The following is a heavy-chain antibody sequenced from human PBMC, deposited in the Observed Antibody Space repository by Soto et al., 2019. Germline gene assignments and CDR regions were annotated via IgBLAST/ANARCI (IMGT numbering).Heavy chain of an antibody. CDR2: ISWDGGST. D-gene: IGHD3-3*01. V-gene: IGHV3-43*01. CDR1: GFTFDDYT. J-gene: IGHJ6*02. Sequence: LRLSCAASGFTFDDYTMHWVRQAPGKGLEWVSLISWDGGSTYYAGSVKGRFTISRDNSKNSLYLQMNSLRTEDTALYYCAKDMKNARFLEWLLPYGMDVWGQGTTVTVSS. CDR3: AKDMKNARFLEWLLPYGMDV.